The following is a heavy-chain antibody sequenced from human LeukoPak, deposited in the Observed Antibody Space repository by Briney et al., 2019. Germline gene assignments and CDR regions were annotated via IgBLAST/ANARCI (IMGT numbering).Heavy chain of an antibody. CDR3: ARVRFGDTESYYMDV. CDR1: GYTFTGYY. V-gene: IGHV1-2*02. D-gene: IGHD3-16*01. Sequence: ASVKVSCKASGYTFTGYYMHWVRQAPGQGLEWMGWINPNSGGTNYAQKFQGRVTMTRDTSISTAYMELSRLRSDDTAVYYCARVRFGDTESYYMDVWGKGTTVTISS. CDR2: INPNSGGT. J-gene: IGHJ6*03.